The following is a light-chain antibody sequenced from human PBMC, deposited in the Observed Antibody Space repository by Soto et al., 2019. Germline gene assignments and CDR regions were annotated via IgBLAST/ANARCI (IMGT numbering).Light chain of an antibody. CDR1: QSISSY. J-gene: IGKJ4*01. CDR3: QQYNSFSLT. Sequence: IHMTQSPSSLSASVGHRVTITRRASQSISSYLNWYQQKTGKAPKLLIYAASSLQSGVPSRFSGSGSGTEFPLTISSLQPDDFATYYCQQYNSFSLTFGGGTRWIS. CDR2: AAS. V-gene: IGKV1-39*01.